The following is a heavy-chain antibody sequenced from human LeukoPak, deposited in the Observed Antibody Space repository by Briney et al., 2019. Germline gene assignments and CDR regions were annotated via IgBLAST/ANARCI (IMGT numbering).Heavy chain of an antibody. CDR1: GGTFSSFA. Sequence: SVKVSCKASGGTFSSFAIGWVRQAPGQGLEWMGGIIPTSTMPNYAQKFRDRLTISADESSRTAYLELNSLTSEDTAVYYCARAPSYYYDSSGYFDYWGQGTLVTVSS. V-gene: IGHV1-69*13. CDR2: IIPTSTMP. J-gene: IGHJ4*02. CDR3: ARAPSYYYDSSGYFDY. D-gene: IGHD3-22*01.